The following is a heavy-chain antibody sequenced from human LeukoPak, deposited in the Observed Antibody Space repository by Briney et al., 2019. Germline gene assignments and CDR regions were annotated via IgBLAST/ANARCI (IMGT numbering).Heavy chain of an antibody. CDR3: AKDVFGELPASYGAFDY. CDR2: ISGSGGST. V-gene: IGHV3-23*01. Sequence: PGGSLRLSCAASGFTFSSYAMSWVRQAPGKGLEWVSAISGSGGSTYYADSVKGRFTISRDNSKNTLYLQMNSLRAEDTAVYYCAKDVFGELPASYGAFDYWGQGTLVTVSS. D-gene: IGHD3-10*02. J-gene: IGHJ4*02. CDR1: GFTFSSYA.